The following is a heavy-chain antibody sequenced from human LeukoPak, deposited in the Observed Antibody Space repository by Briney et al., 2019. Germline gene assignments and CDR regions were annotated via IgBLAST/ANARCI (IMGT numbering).Heavy chain of an antibody. V-gene: IGHV3-30*02. CDR1: RFTFSSYG. Sequence: GGSLRLSCAASRFTFSSYGMHWVRQAPGTGLEWVAYIQYDGSNEQYADSVKGRFSISRDSSKNILYLQMNSLRAEDTAVYYCAKDRCSNGVGCYYYYMDVWGKGTTVTISS. J-gene: IGHJ6*03. CDR3: AKDRCSNGVGCYYYYMDV. CDR2: IQYDGSNE. D-gene: IGHD2-8*01.